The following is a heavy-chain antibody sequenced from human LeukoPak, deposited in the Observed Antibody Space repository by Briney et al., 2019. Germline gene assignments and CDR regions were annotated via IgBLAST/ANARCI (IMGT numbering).Heavy chain of an antibody. Sequence: PSETLSLTCTVSGYSISSGYYWGWIRQPPGKGLEWIGSIYHSGRTFYNPSLKSRVTISVDTSKNQFSLKLTSVTAADTAVYYCARANRYDLYFDYWGQGTLVTVSS. D-gene: IGHD5-12*01. V-gene: IGHV4-38-2*02. J-gene: IGHJ4*02. CDR1: GYSISSGYY. CDR2: IYHSGRT. CDR3: ARANRYDLYFDY.